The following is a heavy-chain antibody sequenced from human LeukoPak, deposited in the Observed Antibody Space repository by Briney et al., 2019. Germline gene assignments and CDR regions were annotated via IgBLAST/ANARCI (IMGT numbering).Heavy chain of an antibody. CDR2: INPSGGST. D-gene: IGHD3-3*01. CDR3: ARAAYYDFWSGYSKELPDY. CDR1: GYTFTSYY. Sequence: ASVKVSCKASGYTFTSYYMHWVRQAPGQGLEWMGIINPSGGSTSYAQKFQGRVTMTRDTSTSTVYMELSSLRSEDTAVYYCARAAYYDFWSGYSKELPDYWGQGTLVTVSS. J-gene: IGHJ4*02. V-gene: IGHV1-46*01.